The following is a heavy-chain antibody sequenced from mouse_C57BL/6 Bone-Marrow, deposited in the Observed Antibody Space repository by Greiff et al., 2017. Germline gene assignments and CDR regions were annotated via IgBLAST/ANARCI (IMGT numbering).Heavy chain of an antibody. Sequence: LQESGAELVRPGASVKLSCKASGYTFTDYYINWVKQRPGQGLEWIARIYPGSGNTYYNEKFKGKATLTAEKSSSTAYMQLSSLTSEDSAVYFCARCVWLRYYAMDYWGQGTSVTVSS. CDR3: ARCVWLRYYAMDY. D-gene: IGHD2-2*01. CDR2: IYPGSGNT. J-gene: IGHJ4*01. V-gene: IGHV1-76*01. CDR1: GYTFTDYY.